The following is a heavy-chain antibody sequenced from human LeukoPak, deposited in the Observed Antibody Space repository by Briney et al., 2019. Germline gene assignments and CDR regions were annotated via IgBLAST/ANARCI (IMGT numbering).Heavy chain of an antibody. CDR1: GFTFSSYW. Sequence: GGSLRLSCAASGFTFSSYWMSWVRQAPGKGLEWVASIKQDGSEKYYVDSVKGRFTISRDNAKNSLYLQMNSLRAEDTAVYYCARDEVMWGYSYGFDAFDIWGQGTMVTVSS. V-gene: IGHV3-7*01. CDR3: ARDEVMWGYSYGFDAFDI. J-gene: IGHJ3*02. D-gene: IGHD5-18*01. CDR2: IKQDGSEK.